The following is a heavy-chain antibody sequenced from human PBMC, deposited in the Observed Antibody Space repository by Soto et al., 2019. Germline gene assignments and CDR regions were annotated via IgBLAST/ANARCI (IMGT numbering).Heavy chain of an antibody. Sequence: PSETLSLTCTVSGGSISSSSYYWGWIRQPPGKGLEWIGSIYYSGSTYYNPSLKSRVTISVDTSKNQFSLKLSSVTAADTAVYYCARIGSSNWFDPWGQGTLVTVSS. CDR2: IYYSGST. D-gene: IGHD2-15*01. CDR1: GGSISSSSYY. J-gene: IGHJ5*02. V-gene: IGHV4-39*01. CDR3: ARIGSSNWFDP.